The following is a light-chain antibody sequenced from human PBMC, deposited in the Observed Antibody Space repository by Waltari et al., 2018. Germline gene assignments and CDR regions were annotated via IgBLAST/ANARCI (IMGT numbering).Light chain of an antibody. CDR3: QQSYSSLPIT. J-gene: IGKJ5*01. CDR1: QNIYTS. Sequence: DILLSQSPSSLSASVGDRVTITCRATQNIYTSLNWYQQKPGKPPTLLIYTASNLQSGVPSRFSGSGSGRDFTLAISSLQPEDFATYYCQQSYSSLPITFGQGTRLEIK. CDR2: TAS. V-gene: IGKV1-39*01.